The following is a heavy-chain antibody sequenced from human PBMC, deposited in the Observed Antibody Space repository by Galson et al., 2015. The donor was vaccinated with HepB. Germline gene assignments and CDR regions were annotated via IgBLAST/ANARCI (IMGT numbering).Heavy chain of an antibody. CDR2: ISAYNGNT. J-gene: IGHJ6*02. CDR1: GYTFTSYG. V-gene: IGHV1-18*04. D-gene: IGHD3-22*01. Sequence: SVKVSCKASGYTFTSYGISWVRQAPGQGLEWMGWISAYNGNTNYAQKLQGRVTMTTDTSTSRAYMELRSLRSDDTAVYYCARDDPTVVVITTISLWGYYGMDVWGQGTTVTVSS. CDR3: ARDDPTVVVITTISLWGYYGMDV.